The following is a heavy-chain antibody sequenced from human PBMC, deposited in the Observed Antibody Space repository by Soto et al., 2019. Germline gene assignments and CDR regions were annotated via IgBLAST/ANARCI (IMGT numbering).Heavy chain of an antibody. Sequence: QVQLVQSGAEVKKPGSSVKVSCKASGGTFSSYAISWVRQAPGQGLEWMGGIIPIFGTANYAQTFQGRVTITADESTSTGYMELSSLRSEDTAVYYCARSITGTVSYYYGMDVWGQGTTVTVSS. CDR2: IIPIFGTA. D-gene: IGHD1-7*01. CDR3: ARSITGTVSYYYGMDV. V-gene: IGHV1-69*12. CDR1: GGTFSSYA. J-gene: IGHJ6*02.